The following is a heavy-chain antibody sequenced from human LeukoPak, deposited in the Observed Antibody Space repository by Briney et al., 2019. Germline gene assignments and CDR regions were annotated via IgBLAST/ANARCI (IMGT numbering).Heavy chain of an antibody. D-gene: IGHD5-24*01. CDR1: GFTFSSYG. CDR3: ARSVLSPVLQDFDF. V-gene: IGHV3-33*01. CDR2: IWYDGSKK. Sequence: PGGSLRLSCAASGFTFSSYGMHWVRQAPGKGLEWLAVIWYDGSKKYYVDSVKGRFTISRDNSKNTLYLQMNSLRAEDTAVYYCARSVLSPVLQDFDFWGQGTLVTVSS. J-gene: IGHJ4*02.